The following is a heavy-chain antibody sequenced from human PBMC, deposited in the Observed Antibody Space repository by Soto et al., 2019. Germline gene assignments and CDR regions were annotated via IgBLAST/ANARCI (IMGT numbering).Heavy chain of an antibody. Sequence: GGSLRLSCAASGFTFNRYWMHWVRQPPGKGLVWVSRLSSDGSNKYYADSGKARFTISRDNSKNTLYLQMNSLRPEDTAVYYCAKDYYDSSGYRIDYWGQGPLVTVSS. CDR3: AKDYYDSSGYRIDY. D-gene: IGHD3-22*01. J-gene: IGHJ4*02. CDR1: GFTFNRYW. CDR2: LSSDGSNK. V-gene: IGHV3-30*18.